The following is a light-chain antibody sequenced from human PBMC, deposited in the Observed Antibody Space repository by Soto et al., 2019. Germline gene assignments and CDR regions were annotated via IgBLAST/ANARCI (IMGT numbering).Light chain of an antibody. CDR2: DAS. V-gene: IGKV1-5*01. Sequence: DIQMTQSPSTLSASVGDRVTITCRASQSISSWLAWYQQKPGKAPKFLIYDASNLESGVPSRFSGSGSGTEFTLTISSLQPDDFATYYCQQYSSYWTFGQGTQVDIK. CDR3: QQYSSYWT. CDR1: QSISSW. J-gene: IGKJ1*01.